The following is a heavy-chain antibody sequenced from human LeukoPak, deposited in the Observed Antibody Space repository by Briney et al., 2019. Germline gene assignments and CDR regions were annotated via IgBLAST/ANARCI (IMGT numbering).Heavy chain of an antibody. J-gene: IGHJ6*03. CDR1: GGPIGTYY. D-gene: IGHD3-16*02. CDR3: ARHIGGGIEDMDV. V-gene: IGHV4-59*08. Sequence: PSETLSFTCTVSGGPIGTYYWSWIRQSPGKGLEWIGYIYVTGTRYNPYLQSRVTISVDRSRNQFFLKMSSVTAADTAVYYCARHIGGGIEDMDVWGKGTKVIVSS. CDR2: IYVTGT.